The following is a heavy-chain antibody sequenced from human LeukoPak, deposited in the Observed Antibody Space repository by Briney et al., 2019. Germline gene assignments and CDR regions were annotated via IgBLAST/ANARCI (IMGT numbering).Heavy chain of an antibody. CDR2: ISSTSAHI. Sequence: PGGSLRLSCGASEFAFSDFYMTWIRQAPGKGLEWVSSISSTSAHIFYADSVKGRFSISRDNAKNSLYLQMNSLRVEDTAVYYCTSRYCTTTNCYSFDNWGQGTLVTVSS. CDR1: EFAFSDFY. D-gene: IGHD2-2*01. J-gene: IGHJ3*02. CDR3: TSRYCTTTNCYSFDN. V-gene: IGHV3-11*04.